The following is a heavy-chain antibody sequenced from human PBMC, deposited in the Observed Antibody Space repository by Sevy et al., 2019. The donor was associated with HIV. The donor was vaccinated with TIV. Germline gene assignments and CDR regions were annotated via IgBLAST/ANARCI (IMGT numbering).Heavy chain of an antibody. CDR3: ARDSCDFWGGYCSYGMDV. CDR1: GFTFSSYW. Sequence: GGSLRLSCAASGFTFSSYWMSWVRQAPGKGLEWVANIKQDGSEKYYVDSVKGRFTISRDNAKNSLYLQMNSLRAEDTAVYYCARDSCDFWGGYCSYGMDVWGQGTTVTVSS. J-gene: IGHJ6*02. V-gene: IGHV3-7*03. CDR2: IKQDGSEK. D-gene: IGHD3-3*01.